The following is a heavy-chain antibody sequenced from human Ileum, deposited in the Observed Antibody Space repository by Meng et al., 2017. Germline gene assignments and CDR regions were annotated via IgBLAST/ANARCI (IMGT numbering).Heavy chain of an antibody. CDR2: ISPYNGNT. V-gene: IGHV1-18*01. D-gene: IGHD3-22*01. CDR1: GYTFTNSG. CDR3: ARVPAGDYYGALDY. J-gene: IGHJ4*02. Sequence: ASVKVSCKASGYTFTNSGINWVRQAPGQGLEWMGWISPYNGNTHYAQKFQGRVTMTTDTPTTTAYMELRSLRSDDTAVYYCARVPAGDYYGALDYWGQGTLVTVSS.